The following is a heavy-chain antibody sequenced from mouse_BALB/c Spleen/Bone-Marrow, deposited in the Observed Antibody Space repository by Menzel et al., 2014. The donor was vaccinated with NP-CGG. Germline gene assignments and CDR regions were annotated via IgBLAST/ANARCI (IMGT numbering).Heavy chain of an antibody. CDR3: TRSCERYYAMDY. V-gene: IGHV1-5*01. CDR2: IYPGNSDT. Sequence: VQLQQSGTVLARPGASVKMSCKASGYTFTSYWMHWVKQRPGQGLEWIGAIYPGNSDTSYNQKFKGRAKLAAVTSTSTAYMELSSLTNEDSAVYYCTRSCERYYAMDYWGQGTSVTVSS. CDR1: GYTFTSYW. J-gene: IGHJ4*01.